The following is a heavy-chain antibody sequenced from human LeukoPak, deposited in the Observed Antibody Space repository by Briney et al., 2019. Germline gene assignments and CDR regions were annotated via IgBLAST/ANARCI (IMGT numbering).Heavy chain of an antibody. D-gene: IGHD2-2*01. CDR2: ISSSSSTI. CDR3: ARDLGYCSSTSCSTFDY. V-gene: IGHV3-48*01. Sequence: PGGSLRLSCAASGFTFSSYSMNWVRQAPGKGLEWVSYISSSSSTIYYADSVKGRFTISRDNAKNSLYLQMNSLRAEDTAVYYCARDLGYCSSTSCSTFDYWGQGTLVTVSS. J-gene: IGHJ4*02. CDR1: GFTFSSYS.